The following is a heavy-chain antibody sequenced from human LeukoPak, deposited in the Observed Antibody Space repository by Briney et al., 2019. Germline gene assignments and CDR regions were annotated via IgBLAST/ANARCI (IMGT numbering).Heavy chain of an antibody. CDR2: IYYSGST. V-gene: IGHV4-59*01. Sequence: PSETLSLTCTASGGSISSYYWSWIRQPPGKGLEWIGYIYYSGSTNYNPSLKSRVTISVDTSENQFSLKLSSVTAADTAVYYCARVESSSWGLNYYYYYMDVWGKGTTVTVSS. CDR3: ARVESSSWGLNYYYYYMDV. CDR1: GGSISSYY. D-gene: IGHD6-13*01. J-gene: IGHJ6*03.